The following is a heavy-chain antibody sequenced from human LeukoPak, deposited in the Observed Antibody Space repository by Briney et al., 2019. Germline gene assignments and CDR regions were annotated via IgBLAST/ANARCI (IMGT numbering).Heavy chain of an antibody. J-gene: IGHJ4*02. V-gene: IGHV3-30*02. Sequence: GGSLRLSCAASGFTFSSYGMHWVRQAPGKGLGWVAFIRYDGSNKYYADSVKGRFTISRDNSKNTLYLQMNSLRAEDTAVYYCAKNSGYSGYNSGFDYWGQGTLVTVSS. CDR3: AKNSGYSGYNSGFDY. D-gene: IGHD5-12*01. CDR2: IRYDGSNK. CDR1: GFTFSSYG.